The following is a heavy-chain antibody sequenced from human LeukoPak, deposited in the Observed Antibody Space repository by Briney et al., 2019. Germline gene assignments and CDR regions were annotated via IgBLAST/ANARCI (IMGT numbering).Heavy chain of an antibody. J-gene: IGHJ1*01. CDR1: GFTFSRYY. Sequence: PGGSLRLSCVVSGFTFSRYYMGWVRQAPGRGLEGVAMTASDGGDRNYVDSVKGRFTISRDNSKNSLYLQMSSLAAEDTAVYYCAFLIREPQHWGQGTLVTVSS. CDR3: AFLIREPQH. D-gene: IGHD1-26*01. V-gene: IGHV3-7*01. CDR2: TASDGGDR.